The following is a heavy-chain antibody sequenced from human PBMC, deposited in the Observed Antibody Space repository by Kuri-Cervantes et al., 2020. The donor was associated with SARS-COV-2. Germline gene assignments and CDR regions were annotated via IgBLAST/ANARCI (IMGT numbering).Heavy chain of an antibody. J-gene: IGHJ4*02. CDR3: ARDYYYDSSGYYYRFDY. Sequence: SVKVSCKASGCTFSSYAISWVRQAPGQGLEWMGGIIPIFGTANYAQKFQGRVTITADKSTSTAYMELSSLRSEDTAGYYCARDYYYDSSGYYYRFDYWGQGTLVTVSS. V-gene: IGHV1-69*06. CDR1: GCTFSSYA. CDR2: IIPIFGTA. D-gene: IGHD3-22*01.